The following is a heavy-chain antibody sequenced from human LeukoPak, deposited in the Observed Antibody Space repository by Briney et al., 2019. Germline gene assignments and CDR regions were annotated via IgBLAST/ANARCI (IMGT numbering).Heavy chain of an antibody. CDR2: IYSGGST. J-gene: IGHJ4*02. CDR3: ARGVVCGGDCYDY. CDR1: GFTVSSDY. Sequence: PGGSLRLSCADSGFTVSSDYMSWVRQAPGKGLEWVSVIYSGGSTYYADSVKGRFTISRDNSKNTLYLQMNSLRAEDTAVYYCARGVVCGGDCYDYWGQGTLVTVSS. D-gene: IGHD2-21*01. V-gene: IGHV3-66*01.